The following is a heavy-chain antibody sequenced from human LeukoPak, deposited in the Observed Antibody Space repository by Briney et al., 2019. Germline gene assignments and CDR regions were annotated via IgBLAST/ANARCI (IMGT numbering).Heavy chain of an antibody. D-gene: IGHD3-22*01. CDR1: GFTFSSYG. Sequence: GRSLRLSCVASGFTFSSYGMHWVRQAPGKGLEWVAVISNDGSNKYYADSVKGRFTISRGNSKNTLYLQMNSLRAEDTAVYYCAKENYYESSGYVDYWGQGTLVTVSS. V-gene: IGHV3-30*18. J-gene: IGHJ4*02. CDR3: AKENYYESSGYVDY. CDR2: ISNDGSNK.